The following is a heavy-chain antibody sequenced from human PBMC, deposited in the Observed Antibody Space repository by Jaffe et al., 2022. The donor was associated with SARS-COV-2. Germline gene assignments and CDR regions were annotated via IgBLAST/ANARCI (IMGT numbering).Heavy chain of an antibody. J-gene: IGHJ5*02. Sequence: QLQLQESGPGLVKPSETLSLTCTVSGGSISSSSYYWGWIRQPPGKGLEWIGSIYYSGSTYYNPSLKSRVTISVDTSKNQVSLKLSSVTGADTAVYYCARHQGARGVHYSYNWFDPWGQGTLVTVSS. CDR1: GGSISSSSYY. D-gene: IGHD3-10*01. CDR3: ARHQGARGVHYSYNWFDP. CDR2: IYYSGST. V-gene: IGHV4-39*01.